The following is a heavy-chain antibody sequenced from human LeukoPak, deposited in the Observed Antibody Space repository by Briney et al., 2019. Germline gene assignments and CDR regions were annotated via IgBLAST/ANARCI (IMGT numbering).Heavy chain of an antibody. D-gene: IGHD4-17*01. Sequence: GGSLRLSCAASGFTFSSYSMNWVRQAPGKGLEWVSYISSSSSTIYYADSVKGRFTISRDNAKNSLYLQMNSLRAEDTAVYYCAREGISYGDYFDYWGQGTLVTVSS. CDR1: GFTFSSYS. J-gene: IGHJ4*02. CDR3: AREGISYGDYFDY. CDR2: ISSSSSTI. V-gene: IGHV3-48*01.